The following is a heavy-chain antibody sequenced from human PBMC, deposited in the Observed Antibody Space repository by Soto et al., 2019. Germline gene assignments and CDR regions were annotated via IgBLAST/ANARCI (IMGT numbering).Heavy chain of an antibody. CDR2: IYYSGST. D-gene: IGHD2-15*01. V-gene: IGHV4-31*03. CDR3: ARGGTLGDCSGGSCRLYYFDY. J-gene: IGHJ4*02. Sequence: QVQLQESGPGLVKPSQTLSLTCTVSGGSISSGGYYWSWIRQHPGKGLEWIGYIYYSGSTYYNPSLKSRVTISVDTSKNQVALKLSSVTAADTAVYYCARGGTLGDCSGGSCRLYYFDYWGQGTLVTVSS. CDR1: GGSISSGGYY.